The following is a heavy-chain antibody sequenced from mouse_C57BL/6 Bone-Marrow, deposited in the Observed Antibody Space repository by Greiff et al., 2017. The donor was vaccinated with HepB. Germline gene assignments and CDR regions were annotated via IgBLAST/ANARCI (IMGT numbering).Heavy chain of an antibody. CDR3: ARGGGLRYDMDN. V-gene: IGHV1-55*01. J-gene: IGHJ4*01. CDR1: GYTFTSYW. Sequence: QVQLQQPGAELVKPGASVKMSCKASGYTFTSYWITWVKQRPGQGLEWIGDIYPGSGSTNYNETFKSKATLTVDTSSSTAYVQLSSLTSEDSAVYYCARGGGLRYDMDNWGQGTTVTVSS. CDR2: IYPGSGST.